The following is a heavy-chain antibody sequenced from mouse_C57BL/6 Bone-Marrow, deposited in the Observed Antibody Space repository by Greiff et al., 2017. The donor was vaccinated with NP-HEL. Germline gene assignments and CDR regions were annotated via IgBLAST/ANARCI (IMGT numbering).Heavy chain of an antibody. CDR2: ISSGGSYT. V-gene: IGHV5-6*01. Sequence: EVMLVESGGDLVKPGGSLKLSCAASGFTFSSYGMSWVRQTPDQRLEWVATISSGGSYTYYPDSVKGRFTISRDNTKNTLYLQMSSLKSENTTMDYCARPITTVAPFDMDCWGKGTSVTVSS. D-gene: IGHD1-1*01. J-gene: IGHJ4*01. CDR1: GFTFSSYG. CDR3: ARPITTVAPFDMDC.